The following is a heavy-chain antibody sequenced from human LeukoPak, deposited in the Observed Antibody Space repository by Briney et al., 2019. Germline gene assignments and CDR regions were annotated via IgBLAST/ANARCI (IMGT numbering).Heavy chain of an antibody. D-gene: IGHD6-13*01. Sequence: SETLSLTCTVSGGSISRYYWSWIRQPPGKGLEWIGNIYTSVSTNYNPSIKSRVTISLDTSKNQFPLRLSSVTAADTAVYYCARRGSSTSLYYYYYYMDVWGKGTTVTVSS. J-gene: IGHJ6*03. V-gene: IGHV4-4*09. CDR3: ARRGSSTSLYYYYYYMDV. CDR2: IYTSVST. CDR1: GGSISRYY.